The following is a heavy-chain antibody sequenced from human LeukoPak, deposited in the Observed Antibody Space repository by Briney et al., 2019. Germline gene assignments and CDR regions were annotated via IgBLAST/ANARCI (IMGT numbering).Heavy chain of an antibody. CDR2: ISSNGDNT. J-gene: IGHJ4*02. Sequence: PGEPLRPSCSLSGNTFRTYLMHSGRTAPGKGLDYVSAISSNGDNTSYADSVKGRFTISRDNSQNTLYLQMSSLRADDTAVYYCVRGTGYWGQGTLVTVSS. CDR1: GNTFRTYL. CDR3: VRGTGY. V-gene: IGHV3-64D*06.